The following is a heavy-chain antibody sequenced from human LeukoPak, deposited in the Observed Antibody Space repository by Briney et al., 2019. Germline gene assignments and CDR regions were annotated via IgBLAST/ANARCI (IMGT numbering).Heavy chain of an antibody. CDR2: IIPIFGTA. D-gene: IGHD3-10*01. V-gene: IGHV1-69*05. CDR1: GGTFSSYA. Sequence: SVTVSFKASGGTFSSYAISWVRQAPGQGLEWMGGIIPIFGTANYAQKFQGRVTITTDESTSTAYMELSSLRSEDTAVYYCARGRYYYGSGSYYNVDDYYYYMDVWGKGTTVTVSS. CDR3: ARGRYYYGSGSYYNVDDYYYYMDV. J-gene: IGHJ6*03.